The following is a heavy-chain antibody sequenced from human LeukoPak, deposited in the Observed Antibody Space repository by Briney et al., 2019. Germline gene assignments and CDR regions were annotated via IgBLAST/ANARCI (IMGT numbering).Heavy chain of an antibody. D-gene: IGHD3-22*01. CDR1: GFTFSSYG. CDR3: AKDLSTYYHDSRTPDY. V-gene: IGHV3-30*02. J-gene: IGHJ4*02. CDR2: VRFDGGNK. Sequence: PGGSLRLSCATSGFTFSSYGIHWVRQAPGKGLEWVAFVRFDGGNKYYADSVKGRFTISRDNSKNTLYLQMNSLRAEDTAVYYCAKDLSTYYHDSRTPDYWGQGTLVTVSS.